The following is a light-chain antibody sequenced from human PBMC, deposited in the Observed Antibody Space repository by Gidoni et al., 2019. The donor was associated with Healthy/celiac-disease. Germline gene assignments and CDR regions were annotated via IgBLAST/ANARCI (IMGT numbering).Light chain of an antibody. V-gene: IGLV3-21*04. CDR2: YDS. Sequence: SYGLTQPPSGSVAPGKTARITCGGNNIGSKSVHWYQQKPGPAPVLVIYYDSDRPSGIPERFSGSNSGNTATLTISRVEAGDEADYYCQVWDSSSDHPVFGGGTKLTVL. CDR3: QVWDSSSDHPV. CDR1: NIGSKS. J-gene: IGLJ3*02.